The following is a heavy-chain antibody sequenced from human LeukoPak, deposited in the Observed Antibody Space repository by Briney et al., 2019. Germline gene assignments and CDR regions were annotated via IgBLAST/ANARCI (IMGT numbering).Heavy chain of an antibody. CDR1: GGSFSGYY. CDR2: INHSGST. Sequence: SETLSLTCAVYGGSFSGYYWSWIRQPPGKGLEWIGEINHSGSTNYNPSLKSRVTISVDTSKNQFSLKLSSVTAADTAVYYCARAPTKRYYYDSSGWNAFDIWGQGTMVTVSS. CDR3: ARAPTKRYYYDSSGWNAFDI. D-gene: IGHD3-22*01. J-gene: IGHJ3*02. V-gene: IGHV4-34*01.